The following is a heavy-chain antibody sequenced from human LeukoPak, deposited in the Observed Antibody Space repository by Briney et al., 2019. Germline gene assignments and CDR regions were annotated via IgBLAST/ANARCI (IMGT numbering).Heavy chain of an antibody. V-gene: IGHV4-59*01. J-gene: IGHJ5*02. CDR1: GGSISSYY. Sequence: SETLSLTCTVSGGSISSYYWSWIRQPPGKGLEWIGYIYYSGSTNHNPSLKSRVTISVDTSKNQFSLKLSSVTAADTAAYYCARGGGSNWFDPWGQGTLLTVSS. D-gene: IGHD2-15*01. CDR3: ARGGGSNWFDP. CDR2: IYYSGST.